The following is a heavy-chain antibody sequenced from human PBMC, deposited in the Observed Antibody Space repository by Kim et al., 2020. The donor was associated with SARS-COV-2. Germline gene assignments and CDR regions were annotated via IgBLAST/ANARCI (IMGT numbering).Heavy chain of an antibody. D-gene: IGHD2-21*01. CDR1: GNTFTSYY. V-gene: IGHV1-46*01. Sequence: ASVKVSCKASGNTFTSYYMHWVRQAPGQGLEWMGIIIPSGGSTNYAQKFQGRVTMTRDTSTSTVYMELSSLRSEDTAVYYCTREFPRSRHFDYWGQGTLVTVSS. J-gene: IGHJ4*02. CDR2: IIPSGGST. CDR3: TREFPRSRHFDY.